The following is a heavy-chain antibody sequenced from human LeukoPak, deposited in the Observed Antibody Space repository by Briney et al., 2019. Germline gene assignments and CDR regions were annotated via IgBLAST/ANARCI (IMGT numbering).Heavy chain of an antibody. J-gene: IGHJ4*02. D-gene: IGHD6-19*01. CDR2: MNPNSGNA. V-gene: IGHV1-8*01. CDR3: ARGAWYSSAYTALHYFDY. CDR1: GYAFTSYD. Sequence: PRASVKVSCKASGYAFTSYDINWVRQATGQGLEWMGWMNPNSGNAGYSQKFQDRVTMTRDTSTSTGYMELSSLRSEDTAVYYCARGAWYSSAYTALHYFDYWGQGTLVTVSS.